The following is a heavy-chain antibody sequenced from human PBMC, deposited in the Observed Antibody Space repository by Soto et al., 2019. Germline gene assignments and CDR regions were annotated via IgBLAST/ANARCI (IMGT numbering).Heavy chain of an antibody. J-gene: IGHJ2*01. CDR1: GGTFSSYA. Sequence: SVKVSCKASGGTFSSYAISWVRQAPGQGLEWMGGIIPIFGTANYAQKFQGRVTITADESTSTAYMELSSLRSEDTAVYYCARRPGSSGYHYWYFDLWGRGTLVTVSS. V-gene: IGHV1-69*13. D-gene: IGHD3-22*01. CDR2: IIPIFGTA. CDR3: ARRPGSSGYHYWYFDL.